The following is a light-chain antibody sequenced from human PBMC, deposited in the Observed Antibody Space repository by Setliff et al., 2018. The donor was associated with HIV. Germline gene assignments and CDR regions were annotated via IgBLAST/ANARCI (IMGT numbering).Light chain of an antibody. CDR1: SSDVGGYNY. CDR3: NSYTSSTTQV. Sequence: QSALAQPASVSGSPGQSITISCSGTSSDVGGYNYVSWYQQHPGKAPKLMLYDVSNRPSGVSSRFSGSKSGNTASLTISGLQAEDEADYYCNSYTSSTTQVFGTGTKVTVL. J-gene: IGLJ1*01. CDR2: DVS. V-gene: IGLV2-14*03.